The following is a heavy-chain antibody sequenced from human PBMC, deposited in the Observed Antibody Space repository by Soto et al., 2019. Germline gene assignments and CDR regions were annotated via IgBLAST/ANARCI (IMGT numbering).Heavy chain of an antibody. CDR3: ARAPYCSGWYLGAFDI. CDR1: GGSVSSGSYY. D-gene: IGHD6-19*01. CDR2: IYYSGST. V-gene: IGHV4-61*01. J-gene: IGHJ3*02. Sequence: PSETLSLTCTVSGGSVSSGSYYWSWIRQPPGKGLEWIGYIYYSGSTNYNPSLKSRVTISVDTSKNQFSLKLSSVTAADTAVYYCARAPYCSGWYLGAFDIWGQGTMVTVSS.